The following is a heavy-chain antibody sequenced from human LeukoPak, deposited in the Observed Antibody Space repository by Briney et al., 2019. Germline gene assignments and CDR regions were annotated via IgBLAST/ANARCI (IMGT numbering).Heavy chain of an antibody. V-gene: IGHV4-59*01. CDR2: IYYSGGT. Sequence: PSETLSLTCTVSGGSISSYYWSWIRQPPGNGLEWIGYIYYSGGTNYNPSLKSRVTISVDTSKNQFSLKLSSVTAADTAVYYCATFIAVAGKGSPDYWGQGTLVTVSS. J-gene: IGHJ4*02. CDR3: ATFIAVAGKGSPDY. D-gene: IGHD6-19*01. CDR1: GGSISSYY.